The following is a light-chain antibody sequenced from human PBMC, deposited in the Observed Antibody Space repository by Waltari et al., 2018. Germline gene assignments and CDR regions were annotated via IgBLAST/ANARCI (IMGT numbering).Light chain of an antibody. CDR3: SSYTTGVI. V-gene: IGLV2-14*03. J-gene: IGLJ2*01. Sequence: QSALTQPASVSGSPGQSIIISCTGISSALGGYVSVSWYQQHPGKAPKVIMFDVSNRPSGVSNRFSGSKSGNTASLTISGLQAEDEADYYCSSYTTGVIFGGGTRLTVL. CDR2: DVS. CDR1: SSALGGYVS.